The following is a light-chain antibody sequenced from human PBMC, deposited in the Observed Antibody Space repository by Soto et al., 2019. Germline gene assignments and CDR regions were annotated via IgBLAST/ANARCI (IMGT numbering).Light chain of an antibody. J-gene: IGKJ3*01. V-gene: IGKV3-15*01. CDR2: GAS. CDR3: QQYNNWPFT. Sequence: EIVMTQSPATLSVSPGERATLSCRASQSVSSNLAWYQQKPGQAPRLLIYGASTRATGIPARFSGSGSGTEFTLTISSLQSEDFAVYYCQQYNNWPFTFGPDTKVDIK. CDR1: QSVSSN.